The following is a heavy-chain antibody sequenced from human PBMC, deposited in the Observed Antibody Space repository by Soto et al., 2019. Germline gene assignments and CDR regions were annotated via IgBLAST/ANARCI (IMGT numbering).Heavy chain of an antibody. CDR2: ISKSSVTA. D-gene: IGHD6-13*01. J-gene: IGHJ3*02. Sequence: AEGSLRLSCAASGFNFNISEMNWVRQAPGKGLEWISYISKSSVTAHYADSVRGRFTISRDNAKNSLYLQMHSLRVDDTARYYSAPRKVGSCNKAAFEIWGQGTMGTVSS. CDR1: GFNFNISE. CDR3: APRKVGSCNKAAFEI. V-gene: IGHV3-48*03.